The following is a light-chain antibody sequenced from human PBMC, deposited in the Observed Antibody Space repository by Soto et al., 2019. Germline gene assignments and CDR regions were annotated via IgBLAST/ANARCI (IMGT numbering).Light chain of an antibody. V-gene: IGKV3-15*01. CDR1: QSVSIN. CDR2: GAS. Sequence: EIVMTQSPATLSVSPGERATLSCRASQSVSINLAWFQQKPGQAPRLLIYGASTRATGIPARFSGSGSGTEFTLTISSLQSEDFAVYYCQQCKDWPLNFGGGTKVDIK. J-gene: IGKJ4*01. CDR3: QQCKDWPLN.